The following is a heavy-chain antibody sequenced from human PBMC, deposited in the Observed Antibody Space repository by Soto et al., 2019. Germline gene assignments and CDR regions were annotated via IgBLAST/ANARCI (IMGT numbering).Heavy chain of an antibody. J-gene: IGHJ6*04. V-gene: IGHV3-33*08. Sequence: QVRLVDSGGGMVQPGMSLRLSCSAPGFTCRNFGFHWVRQAPGKGLEWVALIWYDGSNKYYAEFLNGRVSISRDNYKKTLYLEMKSLRFMYNAVYYCSRVGALQEGPLPTNYGMHVCGKGNTGTVSS. CDR1: GFTCRNFG. CDR3: SRVGALQEGPLPTNYGMHV. CDR2: IWYDGSNK. D-gene: IGHD3-10*01.